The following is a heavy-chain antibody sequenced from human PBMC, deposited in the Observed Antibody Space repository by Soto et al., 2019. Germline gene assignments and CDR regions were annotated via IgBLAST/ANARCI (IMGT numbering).Heavy chain of an antibody. Sequence: EVQLVESGGGLIQPGGSLRLSCVASGFSVTSNYMTWVRQAPGKGLEWVSILYTGGSTYYSDSVKGRSTISRDTPKNTVFLQMNRLRAEDKALYYCARATRYFGSFDSWGQGTLVSVAS. V-gene: IGHV3-53*01. D-gene: IGHD2-2*01. J-gene: IGHJ4*02. CDR2: LYTGGST. CDR1: GFSVTSNY. CDR3: ARATRYFGSFDS.